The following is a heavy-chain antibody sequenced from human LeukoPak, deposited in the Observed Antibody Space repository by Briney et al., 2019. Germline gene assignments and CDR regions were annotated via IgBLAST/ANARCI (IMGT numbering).Heavy chain of an antibody. CDR3: AREDYGDYDYYYYYYMDV. J-gene: IGHJ6*03. D-gene: IGHD4-17*01. CDR1: GYTFTSYY. V-gene: IGHV1-2*02. Sequence: ASVKVSCKASGYTFTSYYMHWVRQAPGQGLEWMGWINPNSGGTNYAQKFQGRVTMTRDTSISTAYMELSRLRSDDTAVYYCAREDYGDYDYYYYYYMDVWGKGTTVTISS. CDR2: INPNSGGT.